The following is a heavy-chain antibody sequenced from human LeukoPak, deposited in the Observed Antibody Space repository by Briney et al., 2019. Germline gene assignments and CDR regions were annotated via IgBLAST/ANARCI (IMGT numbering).Heavy chain of an antibody. J-gene: IGHJ4*02. CDR3: AKGWRGDYYHPATD. CDR1: GYSFTAHW. CDR2: IYPADSDT. D-gene: IGHD3-10*01. V-gene: IGHV5-51*01. Sequence: GESLKIACKASGYSFTAHWIGWVRQMPGKGLEWVAIIYPADSDTTYSPSFQGQVTISADKSISTAYLHWTSLKASDSAMYYCAKGWRGDYYHPATDWGQGTLVTVSS.